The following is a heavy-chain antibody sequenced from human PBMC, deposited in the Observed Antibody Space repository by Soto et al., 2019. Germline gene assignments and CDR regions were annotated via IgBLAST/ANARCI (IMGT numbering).Heavy chain of an antibody. CDR3: AREGEGLDY. Sequence: QVQLVESGGGVVQPGRSLRLSCAASGLTFSSYAMHWVRQAPGKGLEWVADISYEGSDKYYADSVKGRFTISRDNSKNTLYLQMNSLRTEDTAVYYCAREGEGLDYWGQGTLVTVSS. J-gene: IGHJ4*02. CDR2: ISYEGSDK. D-gene: IGHD3-16*01. CDR1: GLTFSSYA. V-gene: IGHV3-30-3*01.